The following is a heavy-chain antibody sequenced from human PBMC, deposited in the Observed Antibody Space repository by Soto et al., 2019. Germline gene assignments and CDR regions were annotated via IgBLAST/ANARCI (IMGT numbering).Heavy chain of an antibody. CDR3: ARDLGGFMDV. CDR1: GGTSSNYT. V-gene: IGHV1-69*04. CDR2: IIPILGIP. D-gene: IGHD3-16*01. Sequence: GASVKVSCKASGGTSSNYTITWVRQAPGQGLQWMGRIIPILGIPNCAQKFQGRVTITADKSTTTAYMELRTLRSDDTAVYYCARDLGGFMDVWGQGTTVTVSS. J-gene: IGHJ6*02.